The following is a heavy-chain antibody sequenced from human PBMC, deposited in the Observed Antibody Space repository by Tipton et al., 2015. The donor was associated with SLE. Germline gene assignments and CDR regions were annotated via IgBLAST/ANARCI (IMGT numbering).Heavy chain of an antibody. V-gene: IGHV4-38-2*02. D-gene: IGHD3-16*01. J-gene: IGHJ5*01. CDR2: FYHSANT. Sequence: TLSLTCIVSRYSISSGYYWGWMRQAPGKELEWIGSFYHSANTNYNPSLKSRVTISVDTSENQLSLRLTSATAADTAIYFCASGATNWFDSWGQGTLVTVSS. CDR3: ASGATNWFDS. CDR1: RYSISSGYY.